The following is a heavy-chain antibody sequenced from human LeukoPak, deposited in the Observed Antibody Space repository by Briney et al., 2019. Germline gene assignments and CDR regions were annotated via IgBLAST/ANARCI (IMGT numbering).Heavy chain of an antibody. CDR1: GLIVSNNY. V-gene: IGHV3-53*01. CDR2: VYSGGHT. Sequence: GGSLRLSCAASGLIVSNNYMSWVRQAPGKGLEWVSIVYSGGHTYYADSVKGRFTISRDNSKNTLYLQVNSLRAEDTAVYYCASNLGARNAFDIWGQGTMVTVSS. J-gene: IGHJ3*02. D-gene: IGHD1-1*01. CDR3: ASNLGARNAFDI.